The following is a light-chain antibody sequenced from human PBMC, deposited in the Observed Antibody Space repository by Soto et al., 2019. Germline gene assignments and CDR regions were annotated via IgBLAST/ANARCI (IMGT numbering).Light chain of an antibody. V-gene: IGKV3-20*01. CDR2: GAT. CDR1: QSVVSRY. Sequence: EIVLTQSPGTLSVSPGESATISCKASQSVVSRYLAWYQHKPGQAPRLLIHGATNRATGIPDRFSGSGSGTDFTLTISRLEPEDFAVYYCQQYGRSPPYSFGQGTKLEI. J-gene: IGKJ2*03. CDR3: QQYGRSPPYS.